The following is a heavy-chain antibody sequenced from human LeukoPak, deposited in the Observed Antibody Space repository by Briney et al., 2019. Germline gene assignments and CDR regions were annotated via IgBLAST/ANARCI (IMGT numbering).Heavy chain of an antibody. V-gene: IGHV3-30*02. CDR1: GFTFSSFA. D-gene: IGHD1-7*01. Sequence: GGSLRLSCAASGFTFSSFAMHWVRQAPGKGLEWVASIQNDGTNEYYADSVKGRFTISRDNSKNTLYLQMNSLRTEDTALYYCAKDNGRDRTGTKEFWGQGTLVTVSS. CDR2: IQNDGTNE. CDR3: AKDNGRDRTGTKEF. J-gene: IGHJ4*02.